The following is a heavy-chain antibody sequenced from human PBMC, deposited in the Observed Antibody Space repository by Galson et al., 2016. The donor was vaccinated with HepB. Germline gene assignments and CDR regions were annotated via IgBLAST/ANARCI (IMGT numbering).Heavy chain of an antibody. CDR2: ISGSGGST. D-gene: IGHD3-3*01. V-gene: IGHV3-23*01. CDR3: TKVHTIFGVVYDAFDI. J-gene: IGHJ3*02. CDR1: RFTFSSYA. Sequence: SLRLSCAASRFTFSSYAMSWVRQAPGKGLEWVSAISGSGGSTYYADSVKGRFTISRDNSKNTLYLQMNSLRAEDTAVYYCTKVHTIFGVVYDAFDIWGQGTMVTVSS.